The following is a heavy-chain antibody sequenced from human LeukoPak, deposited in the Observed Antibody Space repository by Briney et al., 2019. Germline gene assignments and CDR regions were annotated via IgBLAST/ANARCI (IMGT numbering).Heavy chain of an antibody. Sequence: LSETLSLTCTVSGDSISSGAYYWTWIRQLPGKALEWIGYINHSGDTYYNPSLRSRLSLSADTSQNQFSLRLTSVTAADTAVYYCAMTTGVGRYFDLWGRGTLVTVSS. CDR3: AMTTGVGRYFDL. V-gene: IGHV4-31*03. J-gene: IGHJ2*01. D-gene: IGHD1-1*01. CDR2: INHSGDT. CDR1: GDSISSGAYY.